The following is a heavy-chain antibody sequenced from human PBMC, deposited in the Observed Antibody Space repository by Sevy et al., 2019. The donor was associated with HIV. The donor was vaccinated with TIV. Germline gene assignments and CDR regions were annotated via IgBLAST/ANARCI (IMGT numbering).Heavy chain of an antibody. CDR2: INPSTGGT. D-gene: IGHD3-3*01. V-gene: IGHV1-2*02. Sequence: ASVKVSCKASGYSFTGYFLHWLRQAPGQGLEWMGWINPSTGGTMSAQNFQGSVTMTRDTSISTAYMQLSGLKSDDTAVYYCARELDDFWSGYQYWGQGSLVTVSS. CDR3: ARELDDFWSGYQY. J-gene: IGHJ4*02. CDR1: GYSFTGYF.